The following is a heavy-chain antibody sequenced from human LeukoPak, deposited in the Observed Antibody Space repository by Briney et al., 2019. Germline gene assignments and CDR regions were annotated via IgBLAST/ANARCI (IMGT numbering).Heavy chain of an antibody. V-gene: IGHV3-23*01. CDR1: GFSFSTYD. Sequence: GGSLRLSCAASGFSFSTYDMSWMRQAPGEGLEWVSAISRRGDSTYYTASVKGRFTISRDNSRNTLDLRMNNLRAEDTAIYYCAKGGVDYWGQGTLVTVSS. CDR2: ISRRGDST. J-gene: IGHJ4*02. CDR3: AKGGVDY. D-gene: IGHD4-17*01.